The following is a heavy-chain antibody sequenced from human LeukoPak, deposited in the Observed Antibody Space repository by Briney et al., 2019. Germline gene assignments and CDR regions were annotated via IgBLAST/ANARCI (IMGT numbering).Heavy chain of an antibody. CDR1: GFIFSNYA. CDR3: ARDPNGDYIGAFDM. D-gene: IGHD4-17*01. CDR2: IRGSGGGT. Sequence: GGSLRLSCAASGFIFSNYALMWLRQSPGKGLEWVSAIRGSGGGTFYADSVKGRFTISRDNSKNTLYLQMNGLRAEDTAVYYCARDPNGDYIGAFDMWGRGTLVAVSS. V-gene: IGHV3-23*01. J-gene: IGHJ3*02.